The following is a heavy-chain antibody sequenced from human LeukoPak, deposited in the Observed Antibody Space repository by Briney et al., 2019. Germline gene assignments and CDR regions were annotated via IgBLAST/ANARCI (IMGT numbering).Heavy chain of an antibody. D-gene: IGHD3-10*01. CDR3: ARDFGDGSGSYYSNWFDP. V-gene: IGHV1-69*13. CDR1: GGTFSSYA. CDR2: IIPIFGTA. J-gene: IGHJ5*02. Sequence: GASVKVFCTASGGTFSSYAISWVRQAPGQGLEWMGKIIPIFGTANYAQNFQGRVTITADESTSTTYMELSSLRSEDTAVYYCARDFGDGSGSYYSNWFDPWGQGTLVTVSS.